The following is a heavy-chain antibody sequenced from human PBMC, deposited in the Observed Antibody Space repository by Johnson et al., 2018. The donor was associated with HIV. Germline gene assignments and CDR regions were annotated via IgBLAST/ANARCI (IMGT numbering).Heavy chain of an antibody. CDR3: ARDRIWGYAFDI. D-gene: IGHD3-16*01. Sequence: VQLVESGGGLVQPGGSLRLSCAASGFTFSSYAMSWVRQAPGKGLEWVSAISGSGGSTYYADSVKGRFTISRDNSKNTLYLQMHSLRIEDTAVYYCARDRIWGYAFDIWGQGTMVTVSS. J-gene: IGHJ3*02. V-gene: IGHV3-23*04. CDR1: GFTFSSYA. CDR2: ISGSGGST.